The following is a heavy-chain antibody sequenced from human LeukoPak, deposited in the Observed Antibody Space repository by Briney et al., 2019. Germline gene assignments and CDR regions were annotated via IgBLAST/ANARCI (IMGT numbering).Heavy chain of an antibody. CDR2: ISYDGTDT. Sequence: GGSLRLSCAASGFTLSTYAMHWVRQAPGKGLEWVAVISYDGTDTYYADSVKGRFTISRDTSMNSLYLQMNSLRAEDTAVFYCARIRGGPIDYWGQGTLVTVSS. CDR3: ARIRGGPIDY. V-gene: IGHV3-30-3*01. CDR1: GFTLSTYA. D-gene: IGHD3-16*01. J-gene: IGHJ4*02.